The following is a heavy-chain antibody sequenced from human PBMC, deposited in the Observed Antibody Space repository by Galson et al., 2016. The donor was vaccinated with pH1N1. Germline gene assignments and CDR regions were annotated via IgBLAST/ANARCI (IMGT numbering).Heavy chain of an antibody. J-gene: IGHJ4*02. Sequence: VKPTQTLTLTCTFSGFSLSSSGMCVSWIRQPPGKALEWLALIDWDDDKYYSTSLKTRLTISKDTSKNQVILTMTNMDPVDTATYYCARSQYGDYVKFFDYWGQGTLVTVSS. D-gene: IGHD4-17*01. CDR1: GFSLSSSGMC. V-gene: IGHV2-70*01. CDR2: IDWDDDK. CDR3: ARSQYGDYVKFFDY.